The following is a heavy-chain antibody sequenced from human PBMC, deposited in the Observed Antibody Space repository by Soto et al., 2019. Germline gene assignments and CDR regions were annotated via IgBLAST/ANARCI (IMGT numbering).Heavy chain of an antibody. Sequence: QLLQSGGGLVQPGGSLTLSCAASGFTFGTTDMSWVRQAPGEGLGWVSTIEGSGGITYYADSVKGRFTISRDNSRNTVYLQMNSLRGDDTALYYCVKNSGWFNTWGQGALVTVSS. CDR3: VKNSGWFNT. CDR1: GFTFGTTD. D-gene: IGHD3-10*01. V-gene: IGHV3-23*01. J-gene: IGHJ5*02. CDR2: IEGSGGIT.